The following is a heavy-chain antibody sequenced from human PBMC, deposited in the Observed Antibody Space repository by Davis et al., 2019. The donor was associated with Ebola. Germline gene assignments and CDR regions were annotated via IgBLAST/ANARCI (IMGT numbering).Heavy chain of an antibody. CDR1: GYTFTSYG. CDR2: INPNSGGT. V-gene: IGHV1-2*02. J-gene: IGHJ4*02. Sequence: ASVKVSCKASGYTFTSYGISWVRQAPGQGLEWMGWINPNSGGTNYAQKFQGRVTMTRDTSISTAYMELSSLRSEDTAVYYCARGSYLDYWGQGTLVTVSS. CDR3: ARGSYLDY.